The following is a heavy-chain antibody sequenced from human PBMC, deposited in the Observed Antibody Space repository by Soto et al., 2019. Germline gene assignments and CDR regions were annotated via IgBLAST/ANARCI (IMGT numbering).Heavy chain of an antibody. CDR3: SRLEGA. J-gene: IGHJ5*02. V-gene: IGHV3-72*01. Sequence: EVQLVESGGGLVQPGGSLTLSCAVSGLTFGDHYMEWVRQAPGKGLAWVARSSNKAKSYSTDFAASVKGRFTISRDESKNSLNLQMNSLMTEDTAVYYCSRLEGAWGQGTLVTVSS. CDR1: GLTFGDHY. D-gene: IGHD3-3*01. CDR2: SSNKAKSYST.